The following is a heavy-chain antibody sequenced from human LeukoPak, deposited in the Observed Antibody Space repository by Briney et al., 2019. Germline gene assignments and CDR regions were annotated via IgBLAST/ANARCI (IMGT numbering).Heavy chain of an antibody. CDR2: IMPLFGTA. V-gene: IGHV1-69*05. J-gene: IGHJ5*02. CDR3: ARDVHGDYGSGWFDP. CDR1: GGTFNNSA. Sequence: ASVKVSCKTSGGTFNNSAISWVRQAPGQGLEWLGGIMPLFGTAVYAQKFQGRVTITKDESTRTVYLELTSLTSDDTAVYYCARDVHGDYGSGWFDPWGQGTLVSVSS. D-gene: IGHD4-17*01.